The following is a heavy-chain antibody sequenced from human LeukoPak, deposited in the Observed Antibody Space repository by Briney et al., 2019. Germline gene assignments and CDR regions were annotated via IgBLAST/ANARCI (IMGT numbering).Heavy chain of an antibody. V-gene: IGHV4-38-2*02. CDR1: GYSISSGYY. Sequence: PSETLSLTCTVSGYSISSGYYWGWIRQPPGKGLEWIGSIYHSGSTYYNPSLKSRVTISVDTSKNQFSLKLSSVTAADTAVYYCARASPPAYYGFWSGYYPNFDYWGQGTLVTVSS. D-gene: IGHD3-3*01. CDR2: IYHSGST. J-gene: IGHJ4*02. CDR3: ARASPPAYYGFWSGYYPNFDY.